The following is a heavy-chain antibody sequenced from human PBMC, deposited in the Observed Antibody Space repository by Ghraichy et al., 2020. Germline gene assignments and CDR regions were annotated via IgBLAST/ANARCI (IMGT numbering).Heavy chain of an antibody. D-gene: IGHD3-22*01. CDR1: GFTFSSYA. V-gene: IGHV3-30*04. J-gene: IGHJ4*02. CDR3: ARDVIVTDY. CDR2: ISYDGSNK. Sequence: GSLRLSCAASGFTFSSYAMHWVRQAPGKGLEWVAVISYDGSNKYYADSVKGRFTISRDNSKNTLYLQMNSLRAEDTAVYYCARDVIVTDYWGQGTLVTVSS.